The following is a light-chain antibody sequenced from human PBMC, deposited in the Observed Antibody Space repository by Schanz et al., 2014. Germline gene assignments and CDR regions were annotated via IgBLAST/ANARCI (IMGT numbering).Light chain of an antibody. CDR2: GAS. CDR1: QSVSSSY. Sequence: DIVLTQSPATLSLSPGERATLSCRASQSVSSSYLAWYQQKPGQAPRLLIYGASSRATGIPDRFSGSGSGTDFTLTISSLEPEDFAVYYCQQRSDWPPGTFGPGTKVDI. J-gene: IGKJ3*01. V-gene: IGKV3D-20*02. CDR3: QQRSDWPPGT.